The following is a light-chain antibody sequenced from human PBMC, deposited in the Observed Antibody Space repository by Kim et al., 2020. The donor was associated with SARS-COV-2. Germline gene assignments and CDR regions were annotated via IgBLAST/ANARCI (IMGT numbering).Light chain of an antibody. CDR2: GKN. CDR1: SLRTYY. V-gene: IGLV3-19*01. CDR3: NSRDSSGDHLRV. J-gene: IGLJ3*02. Sequence: LGQTVRITCQGDSLRTYYANWYQQKPGQAPVLVIYGKNNRPSGIPDRFSGSSSGNTASLTITGAQAEDEADYYCNSRDSSGDHLRVFGGGTQLT.